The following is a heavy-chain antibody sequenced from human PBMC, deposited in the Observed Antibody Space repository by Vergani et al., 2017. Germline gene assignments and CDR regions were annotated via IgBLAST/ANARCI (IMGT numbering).Heavy chain of an antibody. Sequence: QLQLQESGPGLVKPSETLSLTCTVSGGSISSSSYYWGWIRQPPGKGLEWIGSIYYSGSTNYNPSLKSRVTISVDTSKNQFSLKLSSVTAADTAVYYCARHDGDYFGGPYYFDYWGQGTLVTVSS. J-gene: IGHJ4*02. CDR1: GGSISSSSYY. V-gene: IGHV4-39*07. CDR2: IYYSGST. CDR3: ARHDGDYFGGPYYFDY. D-gene: IGHD4-17*01.